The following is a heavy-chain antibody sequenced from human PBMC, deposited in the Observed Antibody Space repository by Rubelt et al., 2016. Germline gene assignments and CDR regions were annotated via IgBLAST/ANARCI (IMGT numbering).Heavy chain of an antibody. Sequence: QVQLQQWGAGLLKPSETLSLTCAVYGGSFSGYYWSWIRQPPGKGLAWIGEINHGGRTNYNPSLKSGVTISVDTSKNQFSLKLSSVTAADTAVYYCASSTHYGGNPGAGSTWGQGTLVTVSS. J-gene: IGHJ4*02. CDR2: INHGGRT. CDR3: ASSTHYGGNPGAGST. V-gene: IGHV4-34*01. CDR1: GGSFSGYY. D-gene: IGHD4-23*01.